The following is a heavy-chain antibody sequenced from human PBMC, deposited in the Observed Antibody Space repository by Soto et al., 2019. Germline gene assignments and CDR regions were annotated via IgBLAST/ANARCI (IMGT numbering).Heavy chain of an antibody. D-gene: IGHD3-16*02. CDR3: AHIMITFGGVIGLDAFDI. V-gene: IGHV2-5*02. J-gene: IGHJ3*02. Sequence: SGPTLVNPTHTLTLTCTFSGFSLSTSGVGVGWIRHPPVKALEWLALIYWDDDKRYSPSLRSRLAITKDTSKNQVVLTMTTLDPVDTGTYYCAHIMITFGGVIGLDAFDIWGQGTMVTVSS. CDR2: IYWDDDK. CDR1: GFSLSTSGVG.